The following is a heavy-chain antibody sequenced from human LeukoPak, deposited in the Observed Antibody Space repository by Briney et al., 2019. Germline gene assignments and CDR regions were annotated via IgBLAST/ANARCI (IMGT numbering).Heavy chain of an antibody. J-gene: IGHJ6*02. CDR1: GFTFSSYA. Sequence: GGSLRLSCAASGFTFSSYAMSWVRQAPGKGLEWVSAISGSGGGTYYADSVKGRFTISRDNSKNTLYLQMNSLRAEDTAVYYCAQEGYYYYGMDVWGQGTTVTVSS. CDR3: AQEGYYYYGMDV. V-gene: IGHV3-23*01. CDR2: ISGSGGGT.